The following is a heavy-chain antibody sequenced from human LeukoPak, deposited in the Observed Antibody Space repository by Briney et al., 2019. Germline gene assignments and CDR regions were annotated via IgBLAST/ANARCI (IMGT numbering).Heavy chain of an antibody. CDR2: IDYDSSHI. J-gene: IGHJ4*02. V-gene: IGHV3-21*01. CDR1: GFTFSNSA. Sequence: GGSLRLSCAASGFTFSNSAMNWVRQVPGKGLEWVGSIDYDSSHIYYAASVRGRFTISRDNARNSVYLQMNSLRVEDTAVYYCARDPLRYLRVGHYDYWGQGTLVAVSS. CDR3: ARDPLRYLRVGHYDY. D-gene: IGHD3-9*01.